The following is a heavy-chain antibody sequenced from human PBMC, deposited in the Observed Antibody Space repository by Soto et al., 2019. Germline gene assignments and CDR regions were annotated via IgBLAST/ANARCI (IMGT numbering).Heavy chain of an antibody. CDR3: ARTHCSSISCYVGSWDY. D-gene: IGHD2-2*01. CDR1: GYTFTGYD. J-gene: IGHJ4*02. V-gene: IGHV1-2*04. Sequence: GASVKVSCKASGYTFTGYDMHWVRQAPGQGLEWMGWNSHNSGDTNYAQKFQGWVTMTRDTSISTAYMELSRLRSDDTAVYYCARTHCSSISCYVGSWDYWGQGTLVTVSS. CDR2: NSHNSGDT.